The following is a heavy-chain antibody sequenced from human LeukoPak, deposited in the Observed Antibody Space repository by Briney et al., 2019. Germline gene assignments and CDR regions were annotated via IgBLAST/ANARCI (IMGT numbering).Heavy chain of an antibody. V-gene: IGHV3-11*01. CDR2: ISRSGSTK. D-gene: IGHD2-15*01. CDR3: ARVLRYCSGGNCYSGGLGYMDV. Sequence: PGGSLRLSCAASGFTFSDYNMRWIRQAPGKGLEWVSSISRSGSTKYYADSVKGRFTISRDNAKNSLFLQMNSLRAEDTAVYYCARVLRYCSGGNCYSGGLGYMDVWGKGTTVTISS. J-gene: IGHJ6*03. CDR1: GFTFSDYN.